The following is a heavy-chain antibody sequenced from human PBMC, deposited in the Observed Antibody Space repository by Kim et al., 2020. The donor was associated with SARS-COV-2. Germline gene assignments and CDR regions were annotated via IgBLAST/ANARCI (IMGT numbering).Heavy chain of an antibody. Sequence: SVKVSCKASGFTFTSSAVQWVRQARGQRLEWIGWIVVGSGNTNYAQKFQERVTITRDMSTSTAYMELSSLRSEDTAVYYCAAGGGNGAYYFDYWGQGTLVTVSS. J-gene: IGHJ4*02. CDR2: IVVGSGNT. V-gene: IGHV1-58*01. CDR3: AAGGGNGAYYFDY. D-gene: IGHD3-16*01. CDR1: GFTFTSSA.